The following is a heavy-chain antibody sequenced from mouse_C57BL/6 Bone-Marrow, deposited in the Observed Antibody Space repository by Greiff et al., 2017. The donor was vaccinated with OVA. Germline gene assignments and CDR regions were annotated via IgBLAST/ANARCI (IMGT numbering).Heavy chain of an antibody. CDR1: GYAFSSYW. D-gene: IGHD1-1*01. J-gene: IGHJ3*01. CDR3: ARNHGSSEFAY. CDR2: IYPGDGDT. V-gene: IGHV1-80*01. Sequence: VQVVESGAELVKPGASVKISCKASGYAFSSYWMNWVKQRPGKGLEWIGQIYPGDGDTNYNGQFKGKATLTADESSSTAYMQLSSLTSEDSAVYFCARNHGSSEFAYWGQGTLVTVSA.